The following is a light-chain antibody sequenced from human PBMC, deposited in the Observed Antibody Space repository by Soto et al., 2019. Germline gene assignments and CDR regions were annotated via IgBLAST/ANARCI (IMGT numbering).Light chain of an antibody. CDR1: QGLLYSSNNKNY. V-gene: IGKV4-1*01. CDR2: WAS. J-gene: IGKJ3*01. Sequence: DIVMTQSPDSLAVSLGERATINCKSSQGLLYSSNNKNYLAWYQQKPGQPPQLLIYWASTRESGVPDRFSGSGSGTDFPLTISSLQAEDVAVYYCQQYYSTPFTFGPGTKVDIK. CDR3: QQYYSTPFT.